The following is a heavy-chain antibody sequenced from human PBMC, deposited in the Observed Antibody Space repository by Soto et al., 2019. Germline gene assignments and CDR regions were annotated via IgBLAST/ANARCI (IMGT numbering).Heavy chain of an antibody. CDR3: ARDYYGMDV. CDR2: TYQSGSA. Sequence: TSETLSLTCTVSGGSITSGGYSWTWIRQSPGKGLEWIGYTYQSGSAYYNPSLKSRVTISVDRSKNQFSLNLTSVTAADTAVYYCARDYYGMDVWGQGTTVTVSS. V-gene: IGHV4-30-2*06. J-gene: IGHJ6*02. CDR1: GGSITSGGYS.